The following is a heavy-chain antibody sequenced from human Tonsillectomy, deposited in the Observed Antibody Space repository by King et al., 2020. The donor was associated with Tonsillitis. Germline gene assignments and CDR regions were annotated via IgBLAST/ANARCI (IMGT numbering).Heavy chain of an antibody. CDR3: ASQLNMDTAIDY. Sequence: VQLVESGGGVVQPGRSLRLSCAASGFTFSSYGMHWVRQAPGKGLEWVAVIWYDGSNKYYVDSVKGRFTISRDNSKNTLNLQMNSLRAEDTAVYYCASQLNMDTAIDYXGQGTLVTVSS. CDR1: GFTFSSYG. CDR2: IWYDGSNK. V-gene: IGHV3-33*01. J-gene: IGHJ4*02. D-gene: IGHD5-18*01.